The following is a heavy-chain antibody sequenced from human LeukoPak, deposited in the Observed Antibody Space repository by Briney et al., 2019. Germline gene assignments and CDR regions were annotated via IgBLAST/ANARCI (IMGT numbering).Heavy chain of an antibody. D-gene: IGHD3-9*01. CDR2: INSDGSST. CDR3: ARDWIGRYFDWLQQYRNYYYGMDV. V-gene: IGHV3-74*01. Sequence: GGSLRLSCAASGFTFSSYWMHWVRQAPGKGLVWVSRINSDGSSTSYADSVKGRFTISRDNSKNTLYLQMNSLRAEDTAVYYCARDWIGRYFDWLQQYRNYYYGMDVWGQGTTVTVSS. J-gene: IGHJ6*02. CDR1: GFTFSSYW.